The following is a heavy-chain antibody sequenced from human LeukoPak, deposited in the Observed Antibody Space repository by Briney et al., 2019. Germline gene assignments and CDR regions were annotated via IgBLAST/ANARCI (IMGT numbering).Heavy chain of an antibody. CDR3: ARGYCSGGSCVGY. CDR2: INHSGST. CDR1: GGSFSGYY. V-gene: IGHV4-34*01. J-gene: IGHJ4*02. D-gene: IGHD2-15*01. Sequence: SETLSLTCAVYGGSFSGYYWSWIRQPPGKGLEWIGEINHSGSTNYNPSLKSRVTTSVDTSKNQFSLKLSSVTAADTAVYYCARGYCSGGSCVGYWGQGTLVTVSS.